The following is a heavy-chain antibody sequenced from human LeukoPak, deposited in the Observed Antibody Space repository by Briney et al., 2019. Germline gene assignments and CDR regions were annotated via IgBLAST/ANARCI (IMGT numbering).Heavy chain of an antibody. V-gene: IGHV3-53*01. J-gene: IGHJ4*02. CDR3: ARGLTPIAAAGLYYFDH. CDR2: IYSGGST. D-gene: IGHD6-13*01. CDR1: GFTVSSNY. Sequence: AGGSLRLSCAASGFTVSSNYMSWVRQAPGKGLEWVSVIYSGGSTYYADSVKGRFTISRDNSKNTLYLQMNSLRAEDTAVYYCARGLTPIAAAGLYYFDHWGQGTLVTVSS.